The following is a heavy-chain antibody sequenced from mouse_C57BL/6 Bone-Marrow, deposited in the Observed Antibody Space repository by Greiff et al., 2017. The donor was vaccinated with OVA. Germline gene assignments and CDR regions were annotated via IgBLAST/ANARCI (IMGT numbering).Heavy chain of an antibody. V-gene: IGHV1-18*01. J-gene: IGHJ4*01. CDR1: GYTFTDYN. D-gene: IGHD1-1*01. CDR2: INPNNGGT. Sequence: EVQLQQSGPELVKPGASVKIPCKASGYTFTDYNMDWVKQSHGKSLEWIGDINPNNGGTIYNQKFKGKATLTVDKSSSTAYMELRSLTSEDTAVYYCARGGVTTVGHAMDYWGQGTSVTVSS. CDR3: ARGGVTTVGHAMDY.